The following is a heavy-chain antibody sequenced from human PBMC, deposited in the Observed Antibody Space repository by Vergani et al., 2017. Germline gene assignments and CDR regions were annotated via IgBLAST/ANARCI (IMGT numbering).Heavy chain of an antibody. D-gene: IGHD6-19*01. CDR2: INHSGST. J-gene: IGHJ4*02. Sequence: QVQLQQWGAGLLKPSETLSLTCAVSGGSFSGYYWSWIRQPPGKGLEWIGEINHSGSTNYNPSLKSRVTISVDTSKNQFSLKLSSVTAADTAVYYCASMKGYSSGWYPTYFDYWGQGTLVTVSS. CDR1: GGSFSGYY. CDR3: ASMKGYSSGWYPTYFDY. V-gene: IGHV4-34*01.